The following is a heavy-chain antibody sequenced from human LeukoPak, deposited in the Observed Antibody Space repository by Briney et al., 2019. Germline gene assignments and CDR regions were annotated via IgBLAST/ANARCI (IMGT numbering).Heavy chain of an antibody. CDR3: AKVDTAMVGAFYYYYGMDV. CDR1: GFTFSSYA. J-gene: IGHJ6*02. V-gene: IGHV3-23*01. D-gene: IGHD5-18*01. CDR2: ISGSGGST. Sequence: GGSLRLSCAASGFTFSSYAMSWVRQAPGKGLEWVSAISGSGGSTYYADSVKGRFTISRDNSKNTLYLQMNSLRAEDTAVYYCAKVDTAMVGAFYYYYGMDVWGQGTTVTVS.